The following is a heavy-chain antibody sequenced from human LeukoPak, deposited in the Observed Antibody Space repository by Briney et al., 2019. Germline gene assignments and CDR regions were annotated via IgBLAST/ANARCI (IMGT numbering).Heavy chain of an antibody. D-gene: IGHD4-17*01. V-gene: IGHV4-4*07. CDR1: GASISTYY. J-gene: IGHJ4*02. CDR2: IYTSGTT. Sequence: KPSETLSLTCTISGASISTYYWTWIRQPAGKGLEWIGHIYTSGTTNYNPSLKNRVTMSVDTSKNQFSLKLSSVTAADTAVYYCARGYGDYVGIENYFDYWGQGTLVTVSS. CDR3: ARGYGDYVGIENYFDY.